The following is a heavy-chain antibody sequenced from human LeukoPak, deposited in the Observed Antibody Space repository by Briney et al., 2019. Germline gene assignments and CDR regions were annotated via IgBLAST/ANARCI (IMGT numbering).Heavy chain of an antibody. D-gene: IGHD5-12*01. CDR3: ARAIEATRRSTGTCNYFDY. J-gene: IGHJ4*02. V-gene: IGHV3-11*06. CDR1: GFTFSDYY. CDR2: IASSSSYT. Sequence: GGSLRLSCAASGFTFSDYYMSWIRQAPGKGLEWVSYIASSSSYTNYADSVKVRFTISRDNAKNSLYLQMNSLRAEDTAVYYRARAIEATRRSTGTCNYFDYWGQGTLVTVSS.